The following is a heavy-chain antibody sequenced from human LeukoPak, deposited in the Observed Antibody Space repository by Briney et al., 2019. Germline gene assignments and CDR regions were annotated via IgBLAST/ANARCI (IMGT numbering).Heavy chain of an antibody. D-gene: IGHD1-26*01. CDR3: ARVRGKWEPLDAFDI. V-gene: IGHV4-59*01. J-gene: IGHJ3*02. Sequence: SETLSLTCTVSGGSISSYYLSWIRQPPGKGLEWIGYIYYSGSTNYNPSLKSRVTISVDTSKNQFSLKLSSVTAADTAVYYCARVRGKWEPLDAFDIWGQGTMVTVSS. CDR1: GGSISSYY. CDR2: IYYSGST.